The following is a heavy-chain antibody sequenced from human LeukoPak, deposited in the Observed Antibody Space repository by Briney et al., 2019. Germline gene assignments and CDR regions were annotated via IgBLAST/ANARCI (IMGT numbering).Heavy chain of an antibody. CDR3: ARDGGYHSSGPFDY. CDR1: GFTFGSHG. CDR2: IWYDGSDE. Sequence: PGGSLRLSCAASGFTFGSHGMHWVRQAPGKGLEWVSIIWYDGSDEYYADSVKGRFTISGDNSKNTLYLQMNSLRAEDTAVYYCARDGGYHSSGPFDYWGQGTLVTVSS. D-gene: IGHD3-22*01. J-gene: IGHJ4*02. V-gene: IGHV3-33*01.